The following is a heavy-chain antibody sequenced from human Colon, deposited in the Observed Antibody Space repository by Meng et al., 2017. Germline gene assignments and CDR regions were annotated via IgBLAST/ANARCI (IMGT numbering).Heavy chain of an antibody. CDR3: AREAEMATCKLTYYYGMDV. D-gene: IGHD5-24*01. V-gene: IGHV3-74*01. CDR2: INSDGSST. Sequence: GESLKISCAASGFTFSSYWMHWVRQAPGKGLVWVSRINSDGSSTSYADSVKGRFTISRDNAKNTLYLQMNSLRAEDTAVYYCAREAEMATCKLTYYYGMDVWGQGTMVTVAS. CDR1: GFTFSSYW. J-gene: IGHJ6*02.